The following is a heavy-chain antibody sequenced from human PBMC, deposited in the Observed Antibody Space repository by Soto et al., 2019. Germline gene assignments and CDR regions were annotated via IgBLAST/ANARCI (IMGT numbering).Heavy chain of an antibody. Sequence: PGESLKISCKGSGYHFTNYWIGWVRQMPGKGLEWMGFIYPSDSDTRYSPSFQGQVTISADKSISTAYLQWSSLKASDTAMYYCARRLAYCGGDCYTDAFDIWGQGTMVTVS. J-gene: IGHJ3*02. CDR3: ARRLAYCGGDCYTDAFDI. CDR1: GYHFTNYW. CDR2: IYPSDSDT. V-gene: IGHV5-51*01. D-gene: IGHD2-21*02.